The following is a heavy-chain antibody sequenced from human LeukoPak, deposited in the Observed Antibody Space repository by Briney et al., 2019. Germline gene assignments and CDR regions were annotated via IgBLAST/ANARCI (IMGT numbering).Heavy chain of an antibody. Sequence: PSETLSLTCTVSGGSISTYYWSWIRQPPGKGLEWIGYIYYGGSTNYNPSLKSRVTISVDTSKNQFSLKLSSVTAADTAVYYCASHKGFWGQGTLVTVSS. CDR2: IYYGGST. V-gene: IGHV4-59*01. CDR1: GGSISTYY. CDR3: ASHKGF. J-gene: IGHJ4*02.